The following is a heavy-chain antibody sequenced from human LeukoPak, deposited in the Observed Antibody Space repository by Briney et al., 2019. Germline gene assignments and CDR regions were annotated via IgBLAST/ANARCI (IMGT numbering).Heavy chain of an antibody. CDR2: IKLDGSEK. Sequence: GGSLRLSCAASGFTFSSYWMSWVRQAPGKGLEWVANIKLDGSEKHYVDSVKGRFTISRDNAKNSLFLQMNSLRSEDTAIYFCARADRYAWNAWGQGTPVTVSS. CDR3: ARADRYAWNA. CDR1: GFTFSSYW. V-gene: IGHV3-7*04. D-gene: IGHD1-20*01. J-gene: IGHJ5*02.